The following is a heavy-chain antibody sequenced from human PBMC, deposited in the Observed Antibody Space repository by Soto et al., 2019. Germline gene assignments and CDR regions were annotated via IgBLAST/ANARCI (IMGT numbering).Heavy chain of an antibody. CDR1: GYIFTTYW. J-gene: IGHJ5*02. Sequence: PGASLKISCQTSGYIFTTYWISWVRQIPGKGLEWVGRIDPGDSYVNYSPSFQGHVTISVDGSINTAYLQWNSLRASDTAIYYCARVRVSAFYDNWFDPWGQGTLVTVSS. CDR3: ARVRVSAFYDNWFDP. CDR2: IDPGDSYV. V-gene: IGHV5-10-1*01. D-gene: IGHD3-10*01.